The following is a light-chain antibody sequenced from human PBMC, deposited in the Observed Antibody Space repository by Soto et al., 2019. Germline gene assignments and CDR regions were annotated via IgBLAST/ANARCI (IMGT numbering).Light chain of an antibody. CDR2: GAS. V-gene: IGKV3-20*01. CDR3: QQYGSSPGT. CDR1: QSVSSSY. J-gene: IGKJ1*01. Sequence: EIVLTQSSGTLSLSPGERATLSCRASQSVSSSYLARYQQKPGQAPRLLIYGASSRATGIPDRFSGSGSGTDFTLTISRLEPEDFAVYYCQQYGSSPGTFGQGTKVEIK.